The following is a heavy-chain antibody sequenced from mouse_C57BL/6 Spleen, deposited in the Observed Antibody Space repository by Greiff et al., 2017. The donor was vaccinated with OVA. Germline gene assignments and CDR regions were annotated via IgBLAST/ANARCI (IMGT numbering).Heavy chain of an antibody. CDR1: GYTFTDYN. Sequence: VQLQQSGPELVKPGASVKMSCKASGYTFTDYNMHWVKQSHGKSLEWIGYINPNNGGTSYNQKFKGKATLTVNKSSSTAYMELRSLTSEDSAVYYCASRTTVVDWYFDVWGTGTTVTVSS. CDR2: INPNNGGT. J-gene: IGHJ1*03. CDR3: ASRTTVVDWYFDV. D-gene: IGHD1-1*01. V-gene: IGHV1-22*01.